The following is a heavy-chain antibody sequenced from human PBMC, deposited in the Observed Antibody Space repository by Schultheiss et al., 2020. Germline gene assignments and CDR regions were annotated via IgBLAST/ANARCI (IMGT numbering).Heavy chain of an antibody. D-gene: IGHD2/OR15-2a*01. J-gene: IGHJ6*02. CDR2: ISSSGSTI. V-gene: IGHV3-48*03. Sequence: GGSLRLSCAASGFTFSSYAMSWVRQAPGKGLEWVSYISSSGSTIYYADSVKGRFTISRDNAKNSLYLQMSRLRAEDTAIYYCARHSIYYYGMDVWGQGTTVT. CDR3: ARHSIYYYGMDV. CDR1: GFTFSSYA.